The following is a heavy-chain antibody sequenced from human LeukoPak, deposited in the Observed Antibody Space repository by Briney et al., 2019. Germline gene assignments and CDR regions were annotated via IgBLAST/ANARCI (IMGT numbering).Heavy chain of an antibody. CDR3: ASGSGSYRTPYYYMDV. CDR2: IYSGGST. Sequence: GGSLRLSCVASGFAVSSNYMSWVRQAPGKGLEWVSVIYSGGSTYYADSVKGRFAISRDNSKNTLYLQMNSLRAEDTAVYYCASGSGSYRTPYYYMDVWGTGTTVTVSS. J-gene: IGHJ6*03. V-gene: IGHV3-53*01. CDR1: GFAVSSNY. D-gene: IGHD3-10*01.